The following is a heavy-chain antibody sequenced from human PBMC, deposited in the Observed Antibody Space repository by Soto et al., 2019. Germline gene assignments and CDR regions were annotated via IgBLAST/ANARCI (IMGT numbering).Heavy chain of an antibody. CDR2: IKGDGIST. J-gene: IGHJ4*02. Sequence: EVQLVESGGGLVQSGGSLRLSCAASGFTFSSYWMHWVRQAPGKGLVWVSRIKGDGISTNYADSVKGRFTISRDNAKDTVFLQMNSLIADDTAVYYCARGARGHYYNDYWGQGTLVTVSS. D-gene: IGHD3-10*01. V-gene: IGHV3-74*01. CDR1: GFTFSSYW. CDR3: ARGARGHYYNDY.